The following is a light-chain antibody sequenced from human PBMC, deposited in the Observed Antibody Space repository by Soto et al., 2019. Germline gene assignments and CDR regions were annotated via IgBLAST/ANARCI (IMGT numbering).Light chain of an antibody. CDR1: QSVSSSY. V-gene: IGKV3-20*01. J-gene: IGKJ1*01. CDR2: RAS. CDR3: QQYGTSPRT. Sequence: EIVLTQSPGTLSFSPGERATLSCRASQSVSSSYLAWYQQKSGQAPRLLISRASSRATGIPDRFSGSGSGTDFTLTISRLEPEDFAVYYCQQYGTSPRTFGQGTKVDIK.